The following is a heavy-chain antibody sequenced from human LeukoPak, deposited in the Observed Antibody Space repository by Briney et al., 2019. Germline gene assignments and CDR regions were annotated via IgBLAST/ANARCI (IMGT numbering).Heavy chain of an antibody. V-gene: IGHV1-2*06. Sequence: ASVKDSRKASGYTFTGYYMHWVRQAPGQGLEWMGRINPNSGGTNYAQKFQGRVTMTRDTSISTAYMELSRLRSDDTAVYYCARRGIAVAGTLPLIDYWGQGTLVTVSS. D-gene: IGHD6-19*01. CDR2: INPNSGGT. CDR3: ARRGIAVAGTLPLIDY. CDR1: GYTFTGYY. J-gene: IGHJ4*02.